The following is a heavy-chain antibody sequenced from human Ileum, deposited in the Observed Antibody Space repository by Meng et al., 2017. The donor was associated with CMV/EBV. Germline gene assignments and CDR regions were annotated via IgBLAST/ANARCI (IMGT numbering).Heavy chain of an antibody. Sequence: VQLQEARPGLVKPSDTLSLTCTVTEGSSGYSYWSWSRQSAEKGLEWIGRSSSSGSINYNPSLECRLTLSVDTSKKQLSLKLSSVTAADTAVYYCARAEADTGNFEYWGQGTLVTVSS. CDR3: ARAEADTGNFEY. J-gene: IGHJ4*02. CDR2: SSSSGSI. V-gene: IGHV4-4*07. CDR1: EGSSGYSY. D-gene: IGHD6-19*01.